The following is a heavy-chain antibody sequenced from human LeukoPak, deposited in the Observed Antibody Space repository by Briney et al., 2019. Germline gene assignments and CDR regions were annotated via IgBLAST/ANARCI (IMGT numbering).Heavy chain of an antibody. D-gene: IGHD2-15*01. J-gene: IGHJ5*02. Sequence: ASVKVSCKASGYTFMHYGIGWVRQAPGQGPEWMGWISAYNGNSNFAQQLQGRVTMTTDTSTSTAYMELRSLTSDDTAVYYCARVIWGSCSGGSCQRWSDPWGQGTLVTVSS. CDR2: ISAYNGNS. CDR1: GYTFMHYG. V-gene: IGHV1-18*01. CDR3: ARVIWGSCSGGSCQRWSDP.